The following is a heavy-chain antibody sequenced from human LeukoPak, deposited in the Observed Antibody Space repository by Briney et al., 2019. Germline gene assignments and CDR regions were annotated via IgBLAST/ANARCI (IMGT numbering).Heavy chain of an antibody. CDR2: IYYSGST. CDR3: ARAALWFGGQGMDY. CDR1: GGSISSHY. V-gene: IGHV4-59*11. D-gene: IGHD3-10*01. J-gene: IGHJ4*02. Sequence: SETLSLTCTVSGGSISSHYWSWIRQPPGKGLERIGYIYYSGSTNYNPSLKSRVTISVDTSKNQFSLKLSSVIAADTAVYYCARAALWFGGQGMDYWGQGTLVTVSS.